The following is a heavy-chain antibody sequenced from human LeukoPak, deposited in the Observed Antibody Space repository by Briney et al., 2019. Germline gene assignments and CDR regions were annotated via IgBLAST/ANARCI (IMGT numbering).Heavy chain of an antibody. CDR2: ISYDGSNK. J-gene: IGHJ5*02. CDR1: GFTFSSYA. V-gene: IGHV3-30*04. D-gene: IGHD2-2*01. Sequence: GRSLRLSCAASGFTFSSYAMHWVRQAPGKGLEWVAVISYDGSNKYYADSVKGRFTISRDNSKNTLYLQMNSLRAEDTAVYYCAREYCSSTGCYVFRLGWFDPWGQGTLVTVSS. CDR3: AREYCSSTGCYVFRLGWFDP.